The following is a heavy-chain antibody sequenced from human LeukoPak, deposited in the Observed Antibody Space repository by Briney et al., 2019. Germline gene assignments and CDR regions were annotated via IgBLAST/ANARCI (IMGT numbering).Heavy chain of an antibody. CDR3: AKDGDTYYDYIWGSYRPYYFDY. Sequence: PGGSLRLSCAASGFTFTTYWMNWVRQAPGKGLEWVAVISYDGSNKYYADSVKGRFTISRDNSKNTLYLQMNSLRAEDTAVYYCAKDGDTYYDYIWGSYRPYYFDYWGQGTLVTVSS. V-gene: IGHV3-30*18. CDR1: GFTFTTYW. J-gene: IGHJ4*02. D-gene: IGHD3-16*02. CDR2: ISYDGSNK.